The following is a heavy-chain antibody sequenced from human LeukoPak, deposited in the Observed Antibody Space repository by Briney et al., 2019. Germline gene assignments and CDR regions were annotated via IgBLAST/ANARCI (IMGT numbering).Heavy chain of an antibody. V-gene: IGHV4-61*02. J-gene: IGHJ3*01. CDR1: HDSISGGGYY. D-gene: IGHD1-26*01. Sequence: PSETLSLTCTVSHDSISGGGYYWNWMRQPAGKELEWIGRIFARGETLYSPSLQSRVTISVDTSKNQFSLTLTSVTAAGTAIYYCGREKWEEGLRAFDFWGQGTKVTVSS. CDR2: IFARGET. CDR3: GREKWEEGLRAFDF.